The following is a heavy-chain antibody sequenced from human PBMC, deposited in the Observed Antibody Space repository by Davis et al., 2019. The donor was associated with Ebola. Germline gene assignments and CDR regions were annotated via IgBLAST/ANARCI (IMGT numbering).Heavy chain of an antibody. D-gene: IGHD4-23*01. CDR1: GFTFSSYA. J-gene: IGHJ4*02. Sequence: PGGSLRLYCAASGFTFSSYAMHWVRQAPGKGLEWVAVISYDGSNKYYADSVKGRFTISRDNSKNTLYLQMNSLRAEDTAVYYCAKDPGGNSYYFDYWGQGTLVTVSS. CDR2: ISYDGSNK. CDR3: AKDPGGNSYYFDY. V-gene: IGHV3-30-3*01.